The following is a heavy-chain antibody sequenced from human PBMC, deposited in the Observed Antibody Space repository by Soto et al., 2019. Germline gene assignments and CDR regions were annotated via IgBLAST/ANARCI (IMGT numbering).Heavy chain of an antibody. V-gene: IGHV3-23*01. Sequence: GGSRRLSCAASGFTFSSYAMSWVRQAPGKGLEWVSAISGSGGSTYYADSVKGRFTISRDNSKNTLYLQMNSLRAEDTAVYYCAKGLRFLEWLSNYYYGMDVWGQGTTVTVSS. CDR1: GFTFSSYA. D-gene: IGHD3-3*01. CDR3: AKGLRFLEWLSNYYYGMDV. J-gene: IGHJ6*02. CDR2: ISGSGGST.